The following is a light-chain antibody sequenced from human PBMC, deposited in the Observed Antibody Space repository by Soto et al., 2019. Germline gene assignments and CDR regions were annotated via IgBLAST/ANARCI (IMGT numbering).Light chain of an antibody. CDR3: QSYNTARPT. CDR1: QAISNS. V-gene: IGKV1-27*01. CDR2: AAY. J-gene: IGKJ5*01. Sequence: SPSSLSASVGDRVAITCRASQAISNSLAWYQQKPGKVPQLLIYAAYTLQSGVPSRFSGSGSGTDFTLTISSLQPEDIATYYCQSYNTARPTFGQGTRLEIK.